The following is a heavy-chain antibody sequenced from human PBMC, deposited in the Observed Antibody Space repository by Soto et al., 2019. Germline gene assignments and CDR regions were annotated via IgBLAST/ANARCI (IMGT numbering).Heavy chain of an antibody. CDR3: AREVGDNGDLTDFDY. J-gene: IGHJ4*02. D-gene: IGHD3-10*01. V-gene: IGHV1-18*01. CDR2: ISAYNGNT. CDR1: GYTFTSYG. Sequence: QVQLVQSGAEVKKPGASVKVSCKASGYTFTSYGISWVRQAPGQGLEWMGWISAYNGNTNYAQKLQGRVTMTTDTSTSTAYRELRSLSSDDKAVYYCAREVGDNGDLTDFDYWGQGTLVTVSS.